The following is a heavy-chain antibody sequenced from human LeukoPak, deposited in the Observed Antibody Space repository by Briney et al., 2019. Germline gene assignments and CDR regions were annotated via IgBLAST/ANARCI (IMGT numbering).Heavy chain of an antibody. J-gene: IGHJ4*02. CDR1: GFAFSDYS. V-gene: IGHV3-48*02. D-gene: IGHD5-18*01. CDR3: ARVHRGYSYGRLDY. CDR2: ISSSDNTI. Sequence: GGSLRLSCAASGFAFSDYSMNWVRQAPGKGLEWVSYISSSDNTIHYADSVKGRFTISRDNAKDSLYLEMNSLRDEDTAVYYCARVHRGYSYGRLDYWGQGTLVTVSS.